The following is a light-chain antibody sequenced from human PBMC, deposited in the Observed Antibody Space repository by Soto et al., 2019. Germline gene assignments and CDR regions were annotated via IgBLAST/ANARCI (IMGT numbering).Light chain of an antibody. CDR3: RSFASRNTGV. V-gene: IGLV2-8*01. J-gene: IGLJ3*02. CDR2: EVT. CDR1: SSDVGAYNY. Sequence: QSALTQPPSASGSPGQSVTISCTGTSSDVGAYNYVSWYQQHAGKAPKLVIYEVTKRPSGVPDRFSGAKSANTASLTVSGLEAEDEADYYCRSFASRNTGVFGGGTKLTVL.